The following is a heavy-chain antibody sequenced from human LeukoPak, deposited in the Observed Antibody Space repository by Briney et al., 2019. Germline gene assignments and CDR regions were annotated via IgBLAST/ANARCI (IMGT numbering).Heavy chain of an antibody. V-gene: IGHV1-24*01. CDR3: ATVLSIAVAGSDAFDI. CDR1: GYTLTELS. CDR2: FDPEDGET. Sequence: GASVKVSCKVSGYTLTELSMHWVRQAPGKGLEWMGGFDPEDGETIYAQKFQGRVTMTEDTSTDTAYMELSSLRSEDTAVYYCATVLSIAVAGSDAFDIWGQGTMVTVSS. D-gene: IGHD6-19*01. J-gene: IGHJ3*02.